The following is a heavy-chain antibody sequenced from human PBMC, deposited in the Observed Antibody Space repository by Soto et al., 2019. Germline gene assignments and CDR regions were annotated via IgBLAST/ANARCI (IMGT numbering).Heavy chain of an antibody. CDR3: ARDNYCSGGSCYWFGGMDA. V-gene: IGHV4-31*03. D-gene: IGHD2-15*01. CDR1: GGSISSGGYY. CDR2: IYYSGST. Sequence: PSETLSLTCTVSGGSISSGGYYWSWIRQHPGKGLEWIGYIYYSGSTYYNPSLKSRVTISVDTSKNQFSLKLSSVTAADTAVYYCARDNYCSGGSCYWFGGMDAWGQGTTVTVSS. J-gene: IGHJ6*02.